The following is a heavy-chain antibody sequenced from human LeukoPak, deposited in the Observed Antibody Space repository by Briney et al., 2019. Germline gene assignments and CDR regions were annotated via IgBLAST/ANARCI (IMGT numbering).Heavy chain of an antibody. CDR2: ISSSSRTI. CDR3: ARDYYDSSGYAVDY. CDR1: GFTFSSYS. V-gene: IGHV3-48*02. J-gene: IGHJ4*02. Sequence: GGSLRLSCAASGFTFSSYSMNWVRQAPGKGLEWVSYISSSSRTIHYADSVKGRFTISRDNAKNSLYLQMNSLRDEDTAVYYCARDYYDSSGYAVDYGGQGTLVTVSS. D-gene: IGHD3-22*01.